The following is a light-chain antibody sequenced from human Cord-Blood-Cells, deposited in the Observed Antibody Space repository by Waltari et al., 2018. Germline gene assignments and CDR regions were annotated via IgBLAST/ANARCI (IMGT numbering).Light chain of an antibody. CDR2: YVS. V-gene: IGLV2-14*01. J-gene: IGLJ2*01. CDR1: SSDVGGYNY. Sequence: QSALNQPASVSGSPGQSLTISCTGTSSDVGGYNYVSWYQQHPGKAPKLMIYYVSKRPSGLSHLFSGANAGNTASPTISWLQAEDEADYYCSSYTSSSTEVFGGGTKLTFL. CDR3: SSYTSSSTEV.